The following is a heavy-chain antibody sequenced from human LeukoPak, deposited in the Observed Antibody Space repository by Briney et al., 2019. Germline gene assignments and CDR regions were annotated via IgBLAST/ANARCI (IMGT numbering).Heavy chain of an antibody. CDR2: ISGSGGST. Sequence: GGSLRLSCAASGFTFSSYAMNWVRQAPGKGLEWVSAISGSGGSTYYADSVKGRFTISRANSKNTLFLQLDSLRAEDTAVYYCPKGRWLQFGTSYFDYWGQGTLVTVSS. CDR1: GFTFSSYA. CDR3: PKGRWLQFGTSYFDY. J-gene: IGHJ4*02. D-gene: IGHD5-24*01. V-gene: IGHV3-23*01.